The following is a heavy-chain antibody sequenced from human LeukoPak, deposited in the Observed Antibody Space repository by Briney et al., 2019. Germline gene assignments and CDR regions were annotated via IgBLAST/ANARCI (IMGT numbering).Heavy chain of an antibody. CDR2: ISSSGSTI. Sequence: GGSLRLSCAASEFTFSDYFMSWIRQAPGKGLEWVSYISSSGSTIYYADSVKGRFTISRDNAKNSLYLQMNSLTAEDTAVYYCARVEYSSSWQIVYYFDYWGQGTLVTVSS. D-gene: IGHD6-13*01. CDR3: ARVEYSSSWQIVYYFDY. CDR1: EFTFSDYF. J-gene: IGHJ4*02. V-gene: IGHV3-11*04.